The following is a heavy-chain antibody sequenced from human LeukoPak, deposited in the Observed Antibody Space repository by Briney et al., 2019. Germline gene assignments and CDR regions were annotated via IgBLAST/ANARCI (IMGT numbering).Heavy chain of an antibody. D-gene: IGHD3-22*01. CDR1: GGSLSSGTHL. CDR2: VSYSGTT. J-gene: IGHJ4*02. CDR3: ARGAVHSSGYPPGFDY. Sequence: SETLSLTCSVSGGSLSSGTHLWAWIRQPPGKGLEWIGSVSYSGTTYYNPSLKSRVTISVDTSKKQFSLKLSSVTAADTAVYYCARGAVHSSGYPPGFDYWGQGTLVTVSS. V-gene: IGHV4-39*01.